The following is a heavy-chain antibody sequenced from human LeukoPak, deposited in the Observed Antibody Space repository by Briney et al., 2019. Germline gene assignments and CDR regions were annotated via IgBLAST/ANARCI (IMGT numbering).Heavy chain of an antibody. CDR1: GGSISSSSYY. J-gene: IGHJ4*02. Sequence: PSETLSLTCTVSGGSISSSSYYWGWIRQPPGKGLEWIGSIYYSGSTYYNPSLKSRVTISVDTSKNQFSLKLSSVTAADTAVYYCARHLPEGYSSSWHVDYWGQGTLVTVSS. CDR3: ARHLPEGYSSSWHVDY. V-gene: IGHV4-39*01. CDR2: IYYSGST. D-gene: IGHD6-13*01.